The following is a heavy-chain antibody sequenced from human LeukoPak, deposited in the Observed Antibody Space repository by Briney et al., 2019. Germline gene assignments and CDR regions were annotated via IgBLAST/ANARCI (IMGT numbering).Heavy chain of an antibody. CDR2: IYYSGCT. CDR1: GGSISSYY. J-gene: IGHJ3*02. V-gene: IGHV4-59*01. Sequence: SETLSLTCTVSGGSISSYYWSWIRQPPGKGLEWIGYIYYSGCTNYNPSLKSRVTISVDTSKNQFSPKLSSVTAADTAVYYCARTGYSSGWYPGAFDIWGQGTMVTVSS. CDR3: ARTGYSSGWYPGAFDI. D-gene: IGHD6-19*01.